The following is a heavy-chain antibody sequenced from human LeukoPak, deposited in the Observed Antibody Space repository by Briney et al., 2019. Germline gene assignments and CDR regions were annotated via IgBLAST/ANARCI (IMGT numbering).Heavy chain of an antibody. CDR2: IYAGGST. CDR1: GFTVSSNY. J-gene: IGHJ6*02. Sequence: GGSLRLSRAASGFTVSSNYMSWVRQAPGKWLEWVSMIYAGGSTYYADSVKGRFTISRDNSKNTLYLQMNSLRAEDTAVYYCASGLYGMDVWGQGTTVTVSS. D-gene: IGHD2-21*01. V-gene: IGHV3-66*01. CDR3: ASGLYGMDV.